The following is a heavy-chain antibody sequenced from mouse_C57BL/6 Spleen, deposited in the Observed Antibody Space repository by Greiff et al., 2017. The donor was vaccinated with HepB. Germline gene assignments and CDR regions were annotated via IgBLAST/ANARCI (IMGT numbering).Heavy chain of an antibody. CDR2: INPGSGGT. D-gene: IGHD6-2*01. Sequence: QVQLKESGAELVRPGTSVKVSCKASGYAFTNYLIEWVKQRPGQGLEWIGVINPGSGGTNYNEKFKGKATLTADKSSSTAYMQLSSLTSEDSAVYFCARESVVLYYYAMDYWGQGTSVTVSS. J-gene: IGHJ4*01. CDR1: GYAFTNYL. V-gene: IGHV1-54*01. CDR3: ARESVVLYYYAMDY.